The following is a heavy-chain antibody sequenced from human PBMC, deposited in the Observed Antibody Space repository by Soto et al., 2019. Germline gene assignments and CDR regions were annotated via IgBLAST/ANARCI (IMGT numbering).Heavy chain of an antibody. V-gene: IGHV3-23*01. Sequence: SGGSLRLSCAASGFTFSSYAMSWVRQAPGKGLEWVSAISGSGGSTYYADSVKGRFTISRDNSKNTLYLQMNSLRAEDTAVYYCAKVRKNSVVVSSFDYWGQGTLVTVSS. D-gene: IGHD3-22*01. CDR2: ISGSGGST. J-gene: IGHJ4*02. CDR3: AKVRKNSVVVSSFDY. CDR1: GFTFSSYA.